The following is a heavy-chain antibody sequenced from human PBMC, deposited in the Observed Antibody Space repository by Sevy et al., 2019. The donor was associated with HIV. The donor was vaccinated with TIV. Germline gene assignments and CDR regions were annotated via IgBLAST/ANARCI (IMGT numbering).Heavy chain of an antibody. CDR2: IYYSGST. D-gene: IGHD1-26*01. CDR3: ARVGSDCELDH. V-gene: IGHV4-59*01. CDR1: GGSISSYY. Sequence: SKTLSLTCTVSGGSISSYYWSWIRQPPGKGLEWIGYIYYSGSTDYNPSLKSRVTISVDTSETQFSLKLSSVTAADTAVYYCARVGSDCELDHWGQGTLVTVSS. J-gene: IGHJ5*02.